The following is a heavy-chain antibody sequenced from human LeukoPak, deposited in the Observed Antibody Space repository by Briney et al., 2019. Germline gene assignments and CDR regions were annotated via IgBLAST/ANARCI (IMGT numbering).Heavy chain of an antibody. D-gene: IGHD3-22*01. CDR3: ARGRYYYDSSGPRSLWDWFDP. CDR1: GGSISSYY. V-gene: IGHV4-4*07. CDR2: IYTSGST. Sequence: PSGTLSLTCTVSGGSISSYYWSWIRQPAGKGLEWIGRIYTSGSTNYNPSLKSRATMSVDTSKNQFSLKLSSVTAADTAVYYCARGRYYYDSSGPRSLWDWFDPWGQGTLVTVSS. J-gene: IGHJ5*02.